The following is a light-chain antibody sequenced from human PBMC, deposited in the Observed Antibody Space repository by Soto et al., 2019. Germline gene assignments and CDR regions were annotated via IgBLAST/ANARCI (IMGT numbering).Light chain of an antibody. J-gene: IGKJ3*01. CDR1: LTVSTN. CDR3: QQYNNWPPGAT. Sequence: DIVMTQSPATLSVSPGERATLSCRASLTVSTNLAWYQQKPGQAPRLLIYYTSTRATGIPARFSGSGSGKEFTLTINSLQSEDSAVYYCQQYNNWPPGATFGPGTKVEIK. V-gene: IGKV3-15*01. CDR2: YTS.